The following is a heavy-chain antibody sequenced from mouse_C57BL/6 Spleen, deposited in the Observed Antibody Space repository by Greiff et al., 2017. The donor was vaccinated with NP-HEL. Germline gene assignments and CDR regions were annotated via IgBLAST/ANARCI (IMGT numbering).Heavy chain of an antibody. Sequence: EVQLQQSVAELVRPGASVKLSCTASGFNIKNTYMPWVKQRPEQGLEWIGRIDPANGNTKYAPKFQGKATITADTSSNTAYLQLSSLTSEDTAIYYCARSRAYDYDAMDYWGQGTSVTVSS. CDR1: GFNIKNTY. V-gene: IGHV14-3*01. D-gene: IGHD3-1*01. CDR3: ARSRAYDYDAMDY. J-gene: IGHJ4*01. CDR2: IDPANGNT.